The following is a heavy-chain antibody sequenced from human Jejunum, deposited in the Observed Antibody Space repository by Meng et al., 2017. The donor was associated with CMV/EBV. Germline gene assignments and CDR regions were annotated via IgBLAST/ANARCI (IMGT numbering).Heavy chain of an antibody. CDR2: VNANSGAT. J-gene: IGHJ4*02. CDR1: GFTITDYY. D-gene: IGHD6-19*01. V-gene: IGHV1-2*02. Sequence: WKASGFTITDYYLYWVRQAPGQGLEYMGWVNANSGATGCAQKFQGRVSMTRDTSISTIYMELGGLRPDDTAVYYCARDGVSSVTDLDYWGQGTLVTVSS. CDR3: ARDGVSSVTDLDY.